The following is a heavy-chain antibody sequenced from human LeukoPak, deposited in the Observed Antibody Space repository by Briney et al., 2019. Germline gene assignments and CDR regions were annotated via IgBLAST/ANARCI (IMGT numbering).Heavy chain of an antibody. CDR2: ISGSGDST. D-gene: IGHD6-19*01. V-gene: IGHV3-23*01. CDR1: GFTFSSYA. CDR3: ANGRPVAGTPYDY. J-gene: IGHJ4*02. Sequence: GGSLRLSCAASGFTFSSYAMCWVRQAPGKGLEWVSTISGSGDSTYYGDSVKGRFTISRDNSKNTLYLQMNSLRAEDTAVYYCANGRPVAGTPYDYWGQGTLVTVSS.